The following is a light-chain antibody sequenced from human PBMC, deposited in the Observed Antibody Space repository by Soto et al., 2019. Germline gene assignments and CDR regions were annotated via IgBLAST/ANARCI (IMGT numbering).Light chain of an antibody. J-gene: IGKJ4*02. V-gene: IGKV4-1*01. CDR3: QQYCSTHPL. CDR2: WAS. Sequence: DIVMTQSPDSLAVSMGERATINCKSSQSVLYSSNNKNYLAWYQQKPGQPPKLLIYWASTRESGVPDRFSGSGSGTDFTLTISSLQAEDVAVYYCQQYCSTHPLFVGGSTV. CDR1: QSVLYSSNNKNY.